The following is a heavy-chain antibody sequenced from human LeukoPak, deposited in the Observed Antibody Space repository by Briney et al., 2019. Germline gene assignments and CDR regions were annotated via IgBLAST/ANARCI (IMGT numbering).Heavy chain of an antibody. D-gene: IGHD2-21*02. CDR2: IYSGGST. CDR1: GFTFSSYE. CDR3: ARAVVVTAPSYYYYYMDV. J-gene: IGHJ6*03. Sequence: GGSLRLSCAASGFTFSSYEMNWVRQAPGKGLEWVSVIYSGGSTYYADSVKGRFTISRDNSKNTLYLQMNSLRAEDTAMYYCARAVVVTAPSYYYYYMDVWGKGTTVTISS. V-gene: IGHV3-53*01.